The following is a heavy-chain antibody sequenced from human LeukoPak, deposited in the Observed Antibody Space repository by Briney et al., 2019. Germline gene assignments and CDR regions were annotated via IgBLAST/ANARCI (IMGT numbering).Heavy chain of an antibody. CDR1: GVSISSSNSY. J-gene: IGHJ4*02. D-gene: IGHD3/OR15-3a*01. V-gene: IGHV4-39*01. Sequence: SSETLSLTCTVSGVSISSSNSYWGWIRQPPGKGPEWIGSIYYSGNTYYNASLKSQVSISIDTSKNQFSLRLTSVTAADTAVYYCARQTGSGLFILPGGQGTLVTVSS. CDR2: IYYSGNT. CDR3: ARQTGSGLFILP.